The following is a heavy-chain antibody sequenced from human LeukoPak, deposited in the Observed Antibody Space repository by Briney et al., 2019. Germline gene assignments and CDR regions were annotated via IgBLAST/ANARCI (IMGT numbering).Heavy chain of an antibody. CDR1: GYSFTSYW. D-gene: IGHD2-15*01. Sequence: GESLKISCKGSGYSFTSYWIGWVRQMPGKGLEWMGIIYPGDSDTRYSPSFQGQVTISADKSISTAYLQWSSPKASDTAMYYCARAKGYCSGGSCYSFDPWGQGTLVTVSS. CDR2: IYPGDSDT. J-gene: IGHJ5*02. CDR3: ARAKGYCSGGSCYSFDP. V-gene: IGHV5-51*01.